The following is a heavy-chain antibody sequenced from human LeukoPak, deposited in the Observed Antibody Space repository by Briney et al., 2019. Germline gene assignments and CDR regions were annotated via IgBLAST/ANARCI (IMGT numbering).Heavy chain of an antibody. CDR1: GFTFSSYE. V-gene: IGHV3-48*03. CDR2: ISGSGSAI. J-gene: IGHJ6*04. D-gene: IGHD3-10*02. CDR3: AELGITMIGGV. Sequence: PGGSLRLSCAASGFTFSSYEMNWVRQAPGKGLEWVSYISGSGSAIYYADSVKGRFTISRDNAKNSLYLQMNSLRAEDTAVYYCAELGITMIGGVWGKGTTVTISS.